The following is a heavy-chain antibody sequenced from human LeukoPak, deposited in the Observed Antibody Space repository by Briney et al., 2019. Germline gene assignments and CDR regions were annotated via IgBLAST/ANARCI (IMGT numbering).Heavy chain of an antibody. V-gene: IGHV3-23*01. CDR3: AKDLVSPRRVGSSEKVDY. CDR2: ISGSGGST. CDR1: GFTFSSYA. J-gene: IGHJ4*02. D-gene: IGHD3-10*01. Sequence: PGGSLRLSCAASGFTFSSYAMSWVRQAPGKGLEWVSAISGSGGSTYYADSVKGRFTISRDNSKNTLYLQMNSLRAEDTAVYYCAKDLVSPRRVGSSEKVDYWGQGTLVTVSS.